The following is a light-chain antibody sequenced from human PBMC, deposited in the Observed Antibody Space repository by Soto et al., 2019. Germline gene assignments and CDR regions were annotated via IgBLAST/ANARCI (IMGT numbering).Light chain of an antibody. CDR1: QSVSSN. CDR3: QQYNSYSWT. J-gene: IGKJ1*01. Sequence: EVVMTQSPATLSVSLGDRATLSCRASQSVSSNLAWYQQKPGQAPRLLIYGASTRDTGIPARFSGSGSGTEFTLTISSLQPDDFATYYCQQYNSYSWTFGQGTKVDIK. CDR2: GAS. V-gene: IGKV3D-15*01.